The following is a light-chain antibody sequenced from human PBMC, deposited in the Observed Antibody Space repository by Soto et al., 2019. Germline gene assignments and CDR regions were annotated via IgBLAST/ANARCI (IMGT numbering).Light chain of an antibody. Sequence: IQMTQFPSTLSSSVRDRVTITCRTSQSISSWLAWYQQKPGKAPKLLIYDASSLESGVPSRFSGSGSGTEFTLTISSLQPDDFATYYCQQYNSYSPWTFGQGTRLEIK. J-gene: IGKJ5*01. V-gene: IGKV1-5*01. CDR3: QQYNSYSPWT. CDR2: DAS. CDR1: QSISSW.